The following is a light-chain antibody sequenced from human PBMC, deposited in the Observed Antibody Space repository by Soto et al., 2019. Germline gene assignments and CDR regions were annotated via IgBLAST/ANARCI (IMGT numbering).Light chain of an antibody. CDR2: DAS. CDR3: QQRSNSPPWT. CDR1: QSVSSY. Sequence: EIVLTQSPATLSLSPGERATLSCRASQSVSSYLDWYQQKPGQAPRLLIYDASNRATGIPARFSGSGSGTDFTLTISSLEPEDFAVYYCQQRSNSPPWTFGQGTKVEIK. J-gene: IGKJ1*01. V-gene: IGKV3-11*01.